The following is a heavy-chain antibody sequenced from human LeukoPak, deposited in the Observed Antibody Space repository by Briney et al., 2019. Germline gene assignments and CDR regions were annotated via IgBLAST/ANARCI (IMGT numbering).Heavy chain of an antibody. CDR2: ISGSGGST. Sequence: PGGSLRLSXAASGFTFSSYATSWVRQAPGKGLEWVSAISGSGGSTYYADSVKGRFTISRDNSKNTLYLQMNSLRAEDTAVYYCAKDLTMIVVVTFDPWGQGTLVTVSS. J-gene: IGHJ5*02. V-gene: IGHV3-23*01. CDR1: GFTFSSYA. D-gene: IGHD3-22*01. CDR3: AKDLTMIVVVTFDP.